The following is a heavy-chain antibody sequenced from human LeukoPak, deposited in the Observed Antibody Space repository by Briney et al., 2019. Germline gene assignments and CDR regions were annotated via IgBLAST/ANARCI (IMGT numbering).Heavy chain of an antibody. CDR1: GFTFSSYA. CDR2: ISGSGGST. CDR3: AKGRIQLWPPHFDY. J-gene: IGHJ4*02. D-gene: IGHD5-18*01. Sequence: PGGSLRLSCAASGFTFSSYAMSWVRQAPGKGLEWVSAISGSGGSTYYADSVKGRFTTSRDNSKDTLYLQMNSLRAEDTAVYYCAKGRIQLWPPHFDYWGQGTLVTVSS. V-gene: IGHV3-23*01.